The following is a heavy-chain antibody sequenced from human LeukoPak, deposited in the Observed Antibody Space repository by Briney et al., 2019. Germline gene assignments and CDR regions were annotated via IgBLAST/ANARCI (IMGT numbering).Heavy chain of an antibody. V-gene: IGHV3-30-3*01. CDR2: ISYDGSNK. CDR3: ARGIRGTTASFDS. Sequence: GGSLRLSCAASGFTFSSYAMHWVRQAPGKGLEWVAVISYDGSNKYYADSVKGRFTISRDNSKNTLYLQMNSLRAEDTAVYYCARGIRGTTASFDSWGQGTLVTVSS. J-gene: IGHJ4*02. CDR1: GFTFSSYA. D-gene: IGHD1-1*01.